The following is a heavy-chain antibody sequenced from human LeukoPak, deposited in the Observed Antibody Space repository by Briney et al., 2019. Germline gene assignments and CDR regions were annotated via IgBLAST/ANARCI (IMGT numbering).Heavy chain of an antibody. CDR2: ISSSSSTI. J-gene: IGHJ4*02. V-gene: IGHV3-48*04. D-gene: IGHD6-19*01. CDR1: GFTLSSYS. Sequence: GGSLRLSCAASGFTLSSYSMNWVRQAPGKGLEWVSYISSSSSTIYYADSVKGRFTISRDNAKNSLYLQMNSLRAEDTAVYYCARALGSGWDDYWGQGTLVTVSS. CDR3: ARALGSGWDDY.